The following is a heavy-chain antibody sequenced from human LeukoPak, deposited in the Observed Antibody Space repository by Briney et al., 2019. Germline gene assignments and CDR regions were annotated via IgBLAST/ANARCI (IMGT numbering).Heavy chain of an antibody. J-gene: IGHJ5*02. Sequence: SETLSLTCTVSGGSISSGSYYWSWIRQPAGKGLEWIGRIYTSGSTNYNPSLKSRVTISVDTSKNQFSLKLTSVTAADTAVYYCARLNKPGWFDPWGQGTLVTVSS. CDR3: ARLNKPGWFDP. D-gene: IGHD1-14*01. CDR1: GGSISSGSYY. V-gene: IGHV4-61*02. CDR2: IYTSGST.